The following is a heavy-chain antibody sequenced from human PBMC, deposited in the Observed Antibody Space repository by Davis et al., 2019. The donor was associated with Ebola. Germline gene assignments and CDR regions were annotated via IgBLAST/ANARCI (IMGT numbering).Heavy chain of an antibody. Sequence: PGGSLRLSCAASGFSFNNYPFHWVRQAPGKGLEWVAVISYDGTIQDYTDSVKGRFTISRDDSKNTLYLQMNSLRVEDTAVYYCAKRAGRLGQLAFYYYYGMDVWGQGTTVTVSS. CDR1: GFSFNNYP. CDR2: ISYDGTIQ. CDR3: AKRAGRLGQLAFYYYYGMDV. D-gene: IGHD3-16*01. V-gene: IGHV3-30-3*02. J-gene: IGHJ6*02.